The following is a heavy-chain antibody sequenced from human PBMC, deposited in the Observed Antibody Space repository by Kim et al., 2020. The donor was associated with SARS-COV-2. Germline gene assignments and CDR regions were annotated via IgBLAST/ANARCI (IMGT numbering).Heavy chain of an antibody. Sequence: GGSLRLSCAASGFTFSSYSMNWVRQAPGKGLEWVSSISSSSSYIYYADSVKGRFTISRDNAKNSLYLQMNSLRAEDTAVYYCARDLDGYNLAFDYWGQGTLVTVSS. D-gene: IGHD5-12*01. J-gene: IGHJ4*02. V-gene: IGHV3-21*01. CDR1: GFTFSSYS. CDR3: ARDLDGYNLAFDY. CDR2: ISSSSSYI.